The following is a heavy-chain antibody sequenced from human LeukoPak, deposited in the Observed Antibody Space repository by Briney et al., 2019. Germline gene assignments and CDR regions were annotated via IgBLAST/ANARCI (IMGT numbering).Heavy chain of an antibody. CDR2: INHSGST. CDR3: ARGCVVPAAGVNYYYYYYMDV. CDR1: GGSFSGYY. V-gene: IGHV4-34*01. D-gene: IGHD2-2*01. J-gene: IGHJ6*03. Sequence: PSETLSLTCAVYGGSFSGYYWSWIRQPPGKGLEWIGEINHSGSTNYNPSLKSRVTISVDTSKNQFSLKLSSVTAADTAVYYCARGCVVPAAGVNYYYYYYMDVWGKGTTVTVSS.